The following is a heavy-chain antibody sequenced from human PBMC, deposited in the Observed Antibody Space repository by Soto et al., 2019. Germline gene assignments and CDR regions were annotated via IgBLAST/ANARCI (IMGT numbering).Heavy chain of an antibody. CDR1: GFTFSTYV. CDR3: AKDHEGSGWPDY. CDR2: ISGNGGST. D-gene: IGHD6-19*01. Sequence: RGSLRLSCAASGFTFSTYVMSWVRQAPGKGLERVSGISGNGGSTYYADPVKGRFTISRDNSKNTLYVQMNSLRADDTAVYYCAKDHEGSGWPDYWGQGTLVTVSS. V-gene: IGHV3-23*01. J-gene: IGHJ4*02.